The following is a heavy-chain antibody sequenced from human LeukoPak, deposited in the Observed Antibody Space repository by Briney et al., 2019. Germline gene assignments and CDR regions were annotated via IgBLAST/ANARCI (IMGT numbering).Heavy chain of an antibody. J-gene: IGHJ4*02. Sequence: PGGSLRLSCAASGFTFSSYWMSWVRQAPGKGLEWVANIKQDGSEKDYVDSVKGRFTISRDNAKNSLYLQMNRLSAEDTAVYYCARDGPMYAMVRGVISRPFDYWGQGTLVTVSS. V-gene: IGHV3-7*01. CDR2: IKQDGSEK. CDR1: GFTFSSYW. D-gene: IGHD3-10*01. CDR3: ARDGPMYAMVRGVISRPFDY.